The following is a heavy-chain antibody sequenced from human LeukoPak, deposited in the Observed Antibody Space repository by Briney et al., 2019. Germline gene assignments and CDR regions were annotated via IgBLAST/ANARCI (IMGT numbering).Heavy chain of an antibody. CDR2: ISYDGSNK. V-gene: IGHV3-30-3*01. CDR1: GFTFSSYA. J-gene: IGHJ4*02. Sequence: GGSLRLSCAASGFTFSSYAMHWVRQAPGKGLEWVAVISYDGSNKYYADSVKGRFTISRDNSKNTLYLQMNSLRAEDTAVYYCAREVLGEGFAAADTHFDYWGQGTLVTVSS. CDR3: AREVLGEGFAAADTHFDY. D-gene: IGHD6-13*01.